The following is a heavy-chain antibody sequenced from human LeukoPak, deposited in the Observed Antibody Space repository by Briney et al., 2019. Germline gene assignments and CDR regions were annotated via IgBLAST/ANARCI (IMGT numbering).Heavy chain of an antibody. Sequence: ASVKVSCTASGYTFTGYYMHWVRQAPGQGLEWMGWINPNSGGLNYAQKFQGRVTMPRDTSISTAYLEMSRLSSADTAVHCCACPSITRADLFDPWGEGTLVTVSS. CDR2: INPNSGGL. CDR3: ACPSITRADLFDP. J-gene: IGHJ5*02. V-gene: IGHV1-2*02. D-gene: IGHD1-20*01. CDR1: GYTFTGYY.